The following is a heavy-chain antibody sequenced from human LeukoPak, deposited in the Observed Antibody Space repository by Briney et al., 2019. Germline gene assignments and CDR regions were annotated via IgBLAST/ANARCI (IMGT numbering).Heavy chain of an antibody. J-gene: IGHJ4*02. V-gene: IGHV1-8*01. D-gene: IGHD1-26*01. CDR3: AREQGGSYWRGRNRYFDY. Sequence: ASVKVSCKASGYTFTSYDINWVRQATGQGLEWMGWMNPNSGNTGYAQKFQGRVTMTRNTSISTAYMELSSLRSEDTAVYYCAREQGGSYWRGRNRYFDYWGQGTLVTVSS. CDR1: GYTFTSYD. CDR2: MNPNSGNT.